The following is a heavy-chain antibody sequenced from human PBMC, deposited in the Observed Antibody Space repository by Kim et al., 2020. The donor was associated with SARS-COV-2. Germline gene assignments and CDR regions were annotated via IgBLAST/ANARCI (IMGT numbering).Heavy chain of an antibody. CDR3: ARQSTGAAFDI. J-gene: IGHJ3*02. V-gene: IGHV4-39*01. Sequence: NPTLKSADTISVDTSKNQCSLKLSSGAAADTAVYYCARQSTGAAFDIWGQGTMVTVSS. D-gene: IGHD2-2*01.